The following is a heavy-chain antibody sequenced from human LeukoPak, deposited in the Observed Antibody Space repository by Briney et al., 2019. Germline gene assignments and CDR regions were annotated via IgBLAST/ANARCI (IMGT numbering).Heavy chain of an antibody. CDR2: VSSSSSTI. D-gene: IGHD5-18*01. J-gene: IGHJ4*02. V-gene: IGHV3-48*01. CDR1: GFTLSSYN. Sequence: QSGGSLRLSCAVSGFTLSSYNMNWVRQAPGKGLEWVSYVSSSSSTIYFADSVKGRFTISRDNAKNSLYLQMNSLRAEDTAVYYCAREWRGHSYFDRWGQGTLVTVSS. CDR3: AREWRGHSYFDR.